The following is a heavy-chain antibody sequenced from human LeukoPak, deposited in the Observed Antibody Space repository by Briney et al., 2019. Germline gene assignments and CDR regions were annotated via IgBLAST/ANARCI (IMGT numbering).Heavy chain of an antibody. CDR3: IILAVGVH. CDR1: GFTFSSYG. V-gene: IGHV3-15*01. J-gene: IGHJ4*02. Sequence: GGSLRLSCAASGFTFSSYGMHWVRQAPGKGLEWVGRIKSKTDGGTTDYAAPVKGRFTISRDDSKNTLFLQMNSLKTEDTAVYYCIILAVGVHWGQGTLVAVSS. CDR2: IKSKTDGGTT. D-gene: IGHD1-26*01.